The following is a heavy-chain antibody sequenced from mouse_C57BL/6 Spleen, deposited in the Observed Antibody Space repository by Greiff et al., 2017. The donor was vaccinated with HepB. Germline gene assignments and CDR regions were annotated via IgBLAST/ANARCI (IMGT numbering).Heavy chain of an antibody. CDR3: ARRGDYYAMDY. CDR2: IYPGSGNT. J-gene: IGHJ4*01. Sequence: QVHVKQSGAELVRPGASVKLSCKASGYTFTDYYINWVKQRPGQGLEWIARIYPGSGNTYYNEKFKGKATLTAEKSSSTAYMQLSSLTSEDSAVYFCARRGDYYAMDYWGQGTSVTVSS. CDR1: GYTFTDYY. V-gene: IGHV1-76*01.